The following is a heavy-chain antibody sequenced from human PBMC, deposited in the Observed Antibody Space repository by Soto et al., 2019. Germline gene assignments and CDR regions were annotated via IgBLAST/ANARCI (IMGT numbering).Heavy chain of an antibody. CDR2: INQDGSER. CDR1: GFTFSTCW. CDR3: VKDNRGSY. J-gene: IGHJ4*02. D-gene: IGHD3-10*01. V-gene: IGHV3-7*01. Sequence: EVQLVESGGGLVQPGGSLRLSCAASGFTFSTCWMMWVRQAPGKGLEWVANINQDGSERYYVDSVKGRFTISRDNAKNSLYQQMNSLRAEDTAVYYCVKDNRGSYWGQGTLVTVSS.